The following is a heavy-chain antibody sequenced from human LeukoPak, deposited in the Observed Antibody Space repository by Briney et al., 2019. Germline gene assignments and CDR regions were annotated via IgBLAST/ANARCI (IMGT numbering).Heavy chain of an antibody. CDR2: IIPILGIA. CDR3: ARDMAEMATAGFGP. V-gene: IGHV1-69*04. CDR1: GGTFSSYA. J-gene: IGHJ5*02. Sequence: GASVKVSCKASGGTFSSYAISWVRQAPGQGLEWMGRIIPILGIANYAQKFQGRVTITADKSTSTAYMELSSLRSEDTAVYYCARDMAEMATAGFGPWGQGTLVTVSS. D-gene: IGHD5-24*01.